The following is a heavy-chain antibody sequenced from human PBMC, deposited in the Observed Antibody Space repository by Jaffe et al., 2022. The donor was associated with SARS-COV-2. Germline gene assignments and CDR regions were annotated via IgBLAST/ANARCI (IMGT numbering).Heavy chain of an antibody. D-gene: IGHD2-2*01. Sequence: QVQLQESGPGLVKPSETLSLTCTVSGGSISSYYWSWIRQPPGKGLEWIGYIYYSGSTNYNPSLKSRVTISVDTSKNQFSLKLSSVTAADTAVYYCARDPQYQLLHAEDWYFDLWGRGTLVTVSS. CDR3: ARDPQYQLLHAEDWYFDL. J-gene: IGHJ2*01. CDR2: IYYSGST. CDR1: GGSISSYY. V-gene: IGHV4-59*01.